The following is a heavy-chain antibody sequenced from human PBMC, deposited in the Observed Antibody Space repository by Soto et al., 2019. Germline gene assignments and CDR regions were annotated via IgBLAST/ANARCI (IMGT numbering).Heavy chain of an antibody. CDR1: GFTVSINY. Sequence: GGSLRLSCAASGFTVSINYMSWVRHAPGKGLEWVSVIYSGGSTYYADSVKGRFTISRDNSKNTVHLQMNSLRAEDTAVYYCAREWELPNYYGMDVWGQGTTVTVSS. D-gene: IGHD1-26*01. J-gene: IGHJ6*02. CDR2: IYSGGST. CDR3: AREWELPNYYGMDV. V-gene: IGHV3-53*01.